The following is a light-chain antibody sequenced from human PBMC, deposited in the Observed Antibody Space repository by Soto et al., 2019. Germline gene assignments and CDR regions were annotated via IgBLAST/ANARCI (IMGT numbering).Light chain of an antibody. Sequence: DIQMTQSPSTLSASVGDRVTITCRASQSISNWLACYQQKPGTAPNLLIYKASTLQSGVPSRFSGSGSGTEFTLTISSLQPDDSATYYCQQYSDNWTFGQGTKVEIK. CDR1: QSISNW. CDR2: KAS. V-gene: IGKV1-5*03. J-gene: IGKJ1*01. CDR3: QQYSDNWT.